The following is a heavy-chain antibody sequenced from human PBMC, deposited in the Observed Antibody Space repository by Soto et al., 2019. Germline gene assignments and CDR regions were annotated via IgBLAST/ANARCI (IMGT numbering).Heavy chain of an antibody. CDR2: ISGSGGST. V-gene: IGHV3-23*01. CDR1: GFTFSSYA. CDR3: GKDRYSSGWHDYCYGMDV. D-gene: IGHD6-19*01. J-gene: IGHJ6*02. Sequence: GGSLSLSCAASGFTFSSYAMSWVRQAPGKGLEWFSAISGSGGSTYYADSVKGRFTISRDTYKNTLYLQMNSLRAEDTAVYSCGKDRYSSGWHDYCYGMDVWGQGTTVNVSS.